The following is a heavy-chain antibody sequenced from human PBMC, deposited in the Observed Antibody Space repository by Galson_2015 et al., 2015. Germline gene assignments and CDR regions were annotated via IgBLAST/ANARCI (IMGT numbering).Heavy chain of an antibody. J-gene: IGHJ3*02. CDR1: GFSLRTSGVG. D-gene: IGHD3-3*01. Sequence: PALVKPPQTLTLTCTFSGFSLRTSGVGVGWIRQPPGKALEWLALIYWDDDKRYSPSLKSRLTITKDTSKNQVVLTMTNMDPVDTATYYCAHVAIWSGYYPTSHAFDIWGQGTMVTVSS. CDR2: IYWDDDK. CDR3: AHVAIWSGYYPTSHAFDI. V-gene: IGHV2-5*02.